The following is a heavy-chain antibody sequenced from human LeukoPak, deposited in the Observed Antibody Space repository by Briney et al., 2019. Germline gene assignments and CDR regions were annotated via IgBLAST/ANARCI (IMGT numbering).Heavy chain of an antibody. J-gene: IGHJ3*02. CDR1: GGSISRYY. CDR2: IYSSGGT. CDR3: ARDRYSGYDNAFDI. V-gene: IGHV4-4*07. Sequence: PSETLSLTCTVSGGSISRYYWSWIRQPAGKRLEWIGRIYSSGGTNYNPSLKSRVTMSVDTSKNQFSLKLSSMTAADTAVYYCARDRYSGYDNAFDIWGQGTMVTVSS. D-gene: IGHD5-12*01.